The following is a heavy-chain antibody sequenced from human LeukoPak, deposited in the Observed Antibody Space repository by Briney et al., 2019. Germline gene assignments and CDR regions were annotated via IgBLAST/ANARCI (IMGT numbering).Heavy chain of an antibody. Sequence: SETLSLTCTISGGSISNYCWSWIRQPPGKGLEWIGNIYYSGSTNYNPSLKSRVTILLDMSKNQFSLKLNSVTAADTAVYYCANSKQWLGPRDFQHWGQGTLVTVSS. V-gene: IGHV4-59*01. CDR2: IYYSGST. CDR1: GGSISNYC. D-gene: IGHD6-19*01. CDR3: ANSKQWLGPRDFQH. J-gene: IGHJ1*01.